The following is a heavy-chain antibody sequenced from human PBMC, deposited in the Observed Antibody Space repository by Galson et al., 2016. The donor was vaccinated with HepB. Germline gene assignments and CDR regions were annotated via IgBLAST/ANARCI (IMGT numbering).Heavy chain of an antibody. CDR1: GFTFSDSW. CDR3: ARDEADSSGLPDF. CDR2: INKDGSDK. D-gene: IGHD3-22*01. V-gene: IGHV3-7*03. Sequence: SLRLSCAASGFTFSDSWMGWVRQAPGKGLEWVANINKDGSDKYYMDSVKGRFSISRDNAKNSLYLQMNSLRPEDTAMYYCARDEADSSGLPDFWGQGTLVTVSS. J-gene: IGHJ4*02.